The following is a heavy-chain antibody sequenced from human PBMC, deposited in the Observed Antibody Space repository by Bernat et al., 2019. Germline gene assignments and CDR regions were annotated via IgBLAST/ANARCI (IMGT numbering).Heavy chain of an antibody. CDR2: IIPILGIA. CDR3: ARGLTMVRVIDY. D-gene: IGHD3-10*01. V-gene: IGHV1-69*02. CDR1: GGTFSSYT. Sequence: QVQLVQSGAEVKKPGSSVKVSCKASGGTFSSYTISWVRQAPGQGLEWMGRIIPILGIANYAQKFQGRVTITADKSTSTAYMELSSLRSEDTAVYYCARGLTMVRVIDYWGQGTLVTVSS. J-gene: IGHJ4*02.